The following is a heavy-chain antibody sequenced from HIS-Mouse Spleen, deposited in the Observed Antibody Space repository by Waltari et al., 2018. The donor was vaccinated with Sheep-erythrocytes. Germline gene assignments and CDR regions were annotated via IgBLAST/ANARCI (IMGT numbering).Heavy chain of an antibody. V-gene: IGHV4-59*08. CDR3: ARLELGQFDY. CDR2: IYYSGST. D-gene: IGHD1-26*01. CDR1: GGSISSYY. J-gene: IGHJ4*02. Sequence: QVQLQESGPGLVKPSETLSLTCTVSGGSISSYYWSWIRQPPGKGPEWIGYIYYSGSTNYNPSLKSRVTISVDTSKNQFSLKLSSVTAADTAVYYCARLELGQFDYWGQGTLVTVSS.